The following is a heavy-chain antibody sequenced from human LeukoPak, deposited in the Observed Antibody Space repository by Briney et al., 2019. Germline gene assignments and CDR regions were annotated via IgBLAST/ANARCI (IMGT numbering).Heavy chain of an antibody. D-gene: IGHD3-10*01. CDR2: IKFDEIEK. J-gene: IGHJ4*02. Sequence: GGSLRLSCAASGFTFSSYWMSWVRQAPGKGLEWVANIKFDEIEKYHVDSVKGRFTISRDNAKNSLYLQMNSLRAEDTAVYYCARDAGALVTHFDYWDQGTLVTVSS. V-gene: IGHV3-7*03. CDR1: GFTFSSYW. CDR3: ARDAGALVTHFDY.